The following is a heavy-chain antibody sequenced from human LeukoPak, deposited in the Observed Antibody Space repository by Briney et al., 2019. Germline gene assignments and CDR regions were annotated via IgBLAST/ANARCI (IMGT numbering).Heavy chain of an antibody. CDR1: GFTFSSYA. CDR3: ARTDRTGALGRFRMRSDAFDI. J-gene: IGHJ3*02. V-gene: IGHV3-23*01. Sequence: GGPLRLSCAASGFTFSSYAMSWVRQAPGKGLEWVSGFTSGGNTHYSDSVKGRFTISRDNSKNTLYLRMNSLRADDTAVYYCARTDRTGALGRFRMRSDAFDIWGQGTVVTVSS. D-gene: IGHD3-3*01. CDR2: FTSGGNT.